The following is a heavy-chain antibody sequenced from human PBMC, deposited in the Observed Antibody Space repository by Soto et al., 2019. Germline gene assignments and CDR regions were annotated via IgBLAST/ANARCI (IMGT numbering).Heavy chain of an antibody. CDR2: ISGSGGST. CDR1: GFTFSSYA. CDR3: AKDLSWYPKSRDAFDI. D-gene: IGHD6-13*01. Sequence: GGSLRLSCAASGFTFSSYAMSWVRQAPGKGLEWVSAISGSGGSTYYADSVKGRFTISRDNSKNTLYLQMNSLRAEDTAVYYCAKDLSWYPKSRDAFDIWGQGTMVTVSS. V-gene: IGHV3-23*01. J-gene: IGHJ3*02.